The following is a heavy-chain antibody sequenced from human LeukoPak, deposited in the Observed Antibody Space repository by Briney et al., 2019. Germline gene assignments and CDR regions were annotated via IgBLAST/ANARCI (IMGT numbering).Heavy chain of an antibody. CDR3: ARGGYYDSSGYYYVMKAFDI. V-gene: IGHV4-59*01. CDR2: IYYSGST. Sequence: SETLSLTCTVSGGSISSYYWSWIRQPPGKGLEWIGYIYYSGSTNYNPSLKSRVTISVDTSKNQFSLKLSSVTAADTAVYYCARGGYYDSSGYYYVMKAFDIWGQGTMVTVSS. D-gene: IGHD3-22*01. CDR1: GGSISSYY. J-gene: IGHJ3*02.